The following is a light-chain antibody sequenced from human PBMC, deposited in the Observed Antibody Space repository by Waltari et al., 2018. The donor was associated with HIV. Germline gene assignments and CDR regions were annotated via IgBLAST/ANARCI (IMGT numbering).Light chain of an antibody. J-gene: IGLJ2*01. CDR1: DLNDNEY. CDR2: EVT. CDR3: TSYISGTSPV. V-gene: IGLV2-14*01. Sequence: QSALTQPASVSGSPGKSITIPCDLNDNEYVSWYQRHPGKAPKVIIFEVTNRPSGLSNRFSGSKSGNTATLTISGLQPEDEADYFCTSYISGTSPVFGRGTRVTVL.